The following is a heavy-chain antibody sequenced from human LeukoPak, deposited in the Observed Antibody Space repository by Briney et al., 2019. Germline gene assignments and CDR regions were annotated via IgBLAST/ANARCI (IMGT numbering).Heavy chain of an antibody. CDR2: INQSGST. J-gene: IGHJ6*03. CDR3: ASSRGYSSSLWYYYMDV. CDR1: GGSFSGYY. Sequence: SETLSLTCAVSGGSFSGYYWSWIRQPRGRRVEWVAEINQSGSTNYNPSLKSRVTISIDTSKNQFSLKLNSVTAEDTAVYYCASSRGYSSSLWYYYMDVWGKGTTVTVSS. D-gene: IGHD6-13*01. V-gene: IGHV4-34*01.